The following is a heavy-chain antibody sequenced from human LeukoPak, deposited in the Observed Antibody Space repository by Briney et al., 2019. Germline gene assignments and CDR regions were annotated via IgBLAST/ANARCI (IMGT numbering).Heavy chain of an antibody. CDR3: ANDYGGN. D-gene: IGHD4-23*01. J-gene: IGHJ4*02. V-gene: IGHV3-30*18. CDR1: GFTFCSYG. Sequence: GGSLRLSCAASGFTFCSYGMHWVRQAPGKGLECVAVISYDGSNKYYTDSVKGRFTISRDNSKNTLYLQMNSLRAEDTAVYYCANDYGGNWGQGTLVTVSS. CDR2: ISYDGSNK.